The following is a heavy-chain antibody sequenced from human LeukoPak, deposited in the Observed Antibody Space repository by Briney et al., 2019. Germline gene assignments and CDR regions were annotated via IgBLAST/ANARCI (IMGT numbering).Heavy chain of an antibody. CDR3: ARLGVAGDPSSAEYLQH. CDR2: ISLYNAKT. Sequence: ASVKVSCKASGYTFTSYAISWVRQAPGQGLDWMGWISLYNAKTNYAQKLQGRVTMTTDTSTSTAYMVLMSLRSDDTAVYYCARLGVAGDPSSAEYLQHWGQGTLVTVSS. D-gene: IGHD6-19*01. V-gene: IGHV1-18*01. J-gene: IGHJ1*01. CDR1: GYTFTSYA.